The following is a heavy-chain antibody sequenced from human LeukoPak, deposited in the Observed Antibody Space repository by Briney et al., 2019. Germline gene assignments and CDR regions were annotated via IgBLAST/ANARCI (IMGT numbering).Heavy chain of an antibody. CDR1: GFTFSSYS. Sequence: GGSLRLSCAASGFTFSSYSMNWVRQAPGKGLEWVSSISSSSSYIYYADSVKGRFTISRDNAKNSLYLQTNSLRAEDTAVYYCARDRGYDFDWFDPWGQGTLVTVSS. J-gene: IGHJ5*02. V-gene: IGHV3-21*01. CDR2: ISSSSSYI. CDR3: ARDRGYDFDWFDP. D-gene: IGHD5-12*01.